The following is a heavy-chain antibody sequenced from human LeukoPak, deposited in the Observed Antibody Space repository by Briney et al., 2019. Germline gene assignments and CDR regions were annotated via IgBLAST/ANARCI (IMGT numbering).Heavy chain of an antibody. D-gene: IGHD4-23*01. J-gene: IGHJ4*02. CDR2: ISYDGSNK. V-gene: IGHV3-30*18. CDR1: GFTFSSYG. Sequence: QPGGSLRLSCAASGFTFSSYGMHWVRQAPGKGLEWVAVISYDGSNKYYADSVKGRFTISRDNSKNTLYLQMNSLRAEDTAVYYCAKSTVVTTSYYFDYWGQGTLVTVSS. CDR3: AKSTVVTTSYYFDY.